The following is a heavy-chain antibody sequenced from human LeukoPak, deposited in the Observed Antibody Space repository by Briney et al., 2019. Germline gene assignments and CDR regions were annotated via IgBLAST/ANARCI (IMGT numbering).Heavy chain of an antibody. D-gene: IGHD1-26*01. J-gene: IGHJ4*02. CDR1: GFTFSDYY. V-gene: IGHV3-11*01. CDR3: AKKKEGDFDY. Sequence: GGSLRLSCAASGFTFSDYYMSWIRQAPGKGLEWVSYISSSGSTIYYTDSVKGRFTISRDNSKNTLYLQMNSLRAEDTAVYYCAKKKEGDFDYWGQGTLVTVSS. CDR2: ISSSGSTI.